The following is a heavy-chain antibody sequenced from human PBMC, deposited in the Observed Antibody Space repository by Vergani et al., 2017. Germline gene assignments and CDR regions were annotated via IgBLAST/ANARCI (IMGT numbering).Heavy chain of an antibody. V-gene: IGHV4-59*01. D-gene: IGHD4-17*01. CDR3: ARDPSRDYGDYMPPANWFDP. CDR1: GGSISSYY. J-gene: IGHJ5*02. Sequence: QVQLQESGPGLVKPSETLSLTCTVSGGSISSYYWSWIRQPPGKGLEWIGYIYYSGSTNYNPSLKSRVTISVDTSKNQFSLKLSSVTAADTAVYYCARDPSRDYGDYMPPANWFDPWGQGTLVTVSS. CDR2: IYYSGST.